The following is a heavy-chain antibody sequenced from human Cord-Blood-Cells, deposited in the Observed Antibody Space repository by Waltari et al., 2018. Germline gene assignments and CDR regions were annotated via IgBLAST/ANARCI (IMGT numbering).Heavy chain of an antibody. J-gene: IGHJ4*02. CDR3: ARCVHGSGSYYYFDY. Sequence: QVQLQQWGAGLLKPSATLSLTCAAYGGSFSGSSCSWFRPPPGKGLEWIGEINHSGSTNYNPSLKSRVTISVDTSKNQFSLKLSSVTAADTAVYYCARCVHGSGSYYYFDYWGQGTLVTVSS. V-gene: IGHV4-34*01. D-gene: IGHD3-10*01. CDR2: INHSGST. CDR1: GGSFSGSS.